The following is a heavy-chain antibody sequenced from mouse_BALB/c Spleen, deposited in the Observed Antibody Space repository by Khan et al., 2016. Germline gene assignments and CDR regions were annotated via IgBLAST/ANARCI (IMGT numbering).Heavy chain of an antibody. J-gene: IGHJ4*01. CDR3: ARKGGLRRGVYAMDY. CDR2: ISTYNGNT. D-gene: IGHD2-4*01. V-gene: IGHV1S137*01. CDR1: GYTFTDYA. Sequence: QVQLQQSGPEVVRPGVSVKISCKGSGYTFTDYAMHWVKQSHAKSLEWIGVISTYNGNTNYNQKFKGKATMTVDTSSSTAYMELARLTSEDSAIYYCARKGGLRRGVYAMDYWGQGTSVTVSS.